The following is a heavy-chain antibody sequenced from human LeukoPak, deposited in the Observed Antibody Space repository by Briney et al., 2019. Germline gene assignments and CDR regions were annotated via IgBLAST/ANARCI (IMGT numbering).Heavy chain of an antibody. CDR1: GFTFSSYA. CDR3: AKDGSLYCSGGSCYCDY. J-gene: IGHJ4*02. V-gene: IGHV3-23*01. CDR2: ISGSGGST. D-gene: IGHD2-15*01. Sequence: PGGSLRLSCAASGFTFSSYAMSWVRQAPGKGLEWVSAISGSGGSTYYADSVEGRFTISRDNSKNTLYLQMNSLRAEDTAVYYCAKDGSLYCSGGSCYCDYWGQGTLVTVSS.